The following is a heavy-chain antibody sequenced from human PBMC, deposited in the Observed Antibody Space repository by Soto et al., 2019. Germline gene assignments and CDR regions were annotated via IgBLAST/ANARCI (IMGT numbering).Heavy chain of an antibody. V-gene: IGHV1-18*01. J-gene: IGHJ6*02. D-gene: IGHD4-17*01. CDR1: GYTFTSYA. CDR3: ARDSGYGDYEAFVEV. Sequence: ASVKVSCKASGYTFTSYAMHCVRQAPGQRLEWMGWISAYNGNTNYAQKLQGRVTMTTDTSTSTAYMELRSLRSDDTAVYYCARDSGYGDYEAFVEVWGQGTTVTVSS. CDR2: ISAYNGNT.